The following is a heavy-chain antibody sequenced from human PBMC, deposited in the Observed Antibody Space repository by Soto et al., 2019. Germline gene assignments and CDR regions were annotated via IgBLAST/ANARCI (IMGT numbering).Heavy chain of an antibody. CDR3: AREASVLIPAAQPSRFDS. V-gene: IGHV1-18*01. CDR1: GYSFMKYG. D-gene: IGHD2-2*01. J-gene: IGHJ4*02. CDR2: ISPYSGYT. Sequence: GASVKVSCKGFGYSFMKYGINWVRQAPGQGLGWVGWISPYSGYTHSAQKFHGRLTLTTDTAASTAYMELRILRSADTALYYCAREASVLIPAAQPSRFDSWGQGTLVTVSS.